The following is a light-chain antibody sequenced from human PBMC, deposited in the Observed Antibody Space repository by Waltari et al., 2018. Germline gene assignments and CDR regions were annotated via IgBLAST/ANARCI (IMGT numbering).Light chain of an antibody. CDR3: VLYMGLGISV. Sequence: QTVVTQEPSFSVSPGGTVTLTCGLSSGHVTTPHYPSWYQQTPGQAPRPLIYSTNTRSSGVPDRFSGSILGNKAALTITGAQADDESDYYCVLYMGLGISVFGGGTKLTVL. CDR2: STN. V-gene: IGLV8-61*01. J-gene: IGLJ3*02. CDR1: SGHVTTPHY.